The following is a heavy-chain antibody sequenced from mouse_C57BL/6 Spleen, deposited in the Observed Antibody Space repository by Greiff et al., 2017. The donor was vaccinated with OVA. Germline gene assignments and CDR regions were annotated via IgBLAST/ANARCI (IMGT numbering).Heavy chain of an antibody. D-gene: IGHD1-1*01. CDR2: IDPETGGT. CDR1: GYTFTDYE. Sequence: QVQLKESGAELVRPGASVTLSCKASGYTFTDYEMHWVKQTPVHGLEWIGAIDPETGGTAYNQKFKGKAILTADKSSSTAYMELRSLTSEDSAVYYCTRYYYGSSLYAMDYWGQGTSVTVSS. J-gene: IGHJ4*01. CDR3: TRYYYGSSLYAMDY. V-gene: IGHV1-15*01.